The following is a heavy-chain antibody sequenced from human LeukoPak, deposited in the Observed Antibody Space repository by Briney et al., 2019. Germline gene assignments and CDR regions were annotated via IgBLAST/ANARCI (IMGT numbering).Heavy chain of an antibody. D-gene: IGHD2-15*01. CDR2: IYYSGST. CDR3: ARGVGVFDY. J-gene: IGHJ4*02. Sequence: PSQTLSLTCTVSGGSISSGSYYWGWIRQPPGKGLEWIGSIYYSGSTYYNPSLKSRVTISVDTSKNQFSLKLSSVTAADTAVYYCARGVGVFDYWGQGTLVTVSS. V-gene: IGHV4-39*07. CDR1: GGSISSGSYY.